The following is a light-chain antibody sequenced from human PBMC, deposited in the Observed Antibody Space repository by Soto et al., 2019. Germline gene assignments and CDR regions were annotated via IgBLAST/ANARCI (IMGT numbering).Light chain of an antibody. CDR3: QQYDNWPPRT. CDR2: GAS. V-gene: IGKV3-15*01. J-gene: IGKJ1*01. CDR1: QSVRSN. Sequence: EIGMIQSPATLSVSPGERATLSCRASQSVRSNLAWYQQKPGQAPRLLIYGASIRATGIPARFSGSGSGTQFTLTISSLQSEDVAVYYCQQYDNWPPRTFGQGTKVDIK.